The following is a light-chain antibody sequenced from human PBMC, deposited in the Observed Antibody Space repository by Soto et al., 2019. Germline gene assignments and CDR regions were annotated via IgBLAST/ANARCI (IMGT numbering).Light chain of an antibody. Sequence: QSALTQPASVSGSPGQSITISCTGTSSDVGGYIYVSWYQQHPDKAPKLMIYDVTSRPSGVSYRFSGSKSGNTASLTISGLQAEDEADYYCSSYTTSSSYVFGTGTKGTVL. CDR1: SSDVGGYIY. J-gene: IGLJ1*01. CDR3: SSYTTSSSYV. CDR2: DVT. V-gene: IGLV2-14*01.